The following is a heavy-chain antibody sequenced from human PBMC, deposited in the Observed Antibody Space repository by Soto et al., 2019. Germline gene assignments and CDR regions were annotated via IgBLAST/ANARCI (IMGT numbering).Heavy chain of an antibody. Sequence: QVQLVESGGGVVQPARSLRLSCAASGFTFSSYAMHWVRQAPGKGLEWVAVISYDGCNKYYADSVKGRFTISRDNSKNTLYLQMNILRAEDTAVYYCARDLSYRSSWYSSWGYWGQGTLVTVSS. J-gene: IGHJ4*02. CDR3: ARDLSYRSSWYSSWGY. V-gene: IGHV3-30-3*01. CDR1: GFTFSSYA. D-gene: IGHD6-13*01. CDR2: ISYDGCNK.